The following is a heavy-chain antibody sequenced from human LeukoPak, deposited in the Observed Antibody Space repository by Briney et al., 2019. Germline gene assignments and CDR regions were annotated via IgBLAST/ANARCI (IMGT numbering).Heavy chain of an antibody. CDR1: GGSISGYY. Sequence: PSETRSLTCAVYGGSISGYYWSWIRQPPGKGLEWIGEINHSGSTNYNPSLKSRVTISVDTSKNQFSLKLSSVTAADTAVYYCARMGIAVAGSRRPRNYYFDYWGQGTLVTVSS. V-gene: IGHV4-34*01. CDR2: INHSGST. D-gene: IGHD6-19*01. CDR3: ARMGIAVAGSRRPRNYYFDY. J-gene: IGHJ4*02.